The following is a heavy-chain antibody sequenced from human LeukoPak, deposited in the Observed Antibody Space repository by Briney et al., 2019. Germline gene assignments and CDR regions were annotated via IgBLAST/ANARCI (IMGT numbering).Heavy chain of an antibody. V-gene: IGHV4-4*02. Sequence: SGTLSLTCAVSGGSISSSNWWSWVRQPPGKGLEWIGEIYHSGSTNYNPSLKSRVTISVDKSKNQFSLRLSSVTAADTAVYYCARDYYYDSSGYPNAFDIWGQGTMVTVSS. D-gene: IGHD3-22*01. CDR1: GGSISSSNW. J-gene: IGHJ3*02. CDR3: ARDYYYDSSGYPNAFDI. CDR2: IYHSGST.